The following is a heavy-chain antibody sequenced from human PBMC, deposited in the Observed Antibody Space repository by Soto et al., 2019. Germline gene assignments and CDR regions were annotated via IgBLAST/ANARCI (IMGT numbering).Heavy chain of an antibody. CDR2: IIPILGIA. V-gene: IGHV1-69*02. CDR3: ARVVYGSGSYSNWFDP. J-gene: IGHJ5*02. CDR1: GGTFSSYT. D-gene: IGHD3-10*01. Sequence: QVQLVQSGAEVKKPGSSVKVSCKASGGTFSSYTISWVRQAPGQGLEWMGRIIPILGIATYAQKFQGRVTITADKSTSTAYMELSSLRSEDTAVYYCARVVYGSGSYSNWFDPWGQGTLVTVSS.